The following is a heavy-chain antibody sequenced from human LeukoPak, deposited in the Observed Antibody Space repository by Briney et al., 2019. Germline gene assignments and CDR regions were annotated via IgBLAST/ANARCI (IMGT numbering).Heavy chain of an antibody. Sequence: SETLSLTCTVSGGSISSGSYYWSWIRQPAGKGLEWIGRIYTSGSTNYNPSLKSRVTISVDTSKNQFSLKLSSVTAADTAVYYCARFNDIWFDPWGQGTLVTVSS. CDR1: GGSISSGSYY. V-gene: IGHV4-61*02. CDR2: IYTSGST. J-gene: IGHJ5*02. CDR3: ARFNDIWFDP. D-gene: IGHD3-9*01.